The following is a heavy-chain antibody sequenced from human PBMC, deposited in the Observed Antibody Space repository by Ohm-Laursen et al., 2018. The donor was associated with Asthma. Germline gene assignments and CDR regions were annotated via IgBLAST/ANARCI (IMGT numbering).Heavy chain of an antibody. J-gene: IGHJ5*02. D-gene: IGHD6-19*01. CDR1: GFTFSSYG. Sequence: SLRLSCAAFGFTFSSYGMHWVRQAPGKGLEWVAVISYDGSNKYYADSVKGRFTISRDNSKNTLYLQMNSLRAEDTAVYYCARDLAVAAYNWFDPWGQGTLVTVSS. V-gene: IGHV3-30*03. CDR2: ISYDGSNK. CDR3: ARDLAVAAYNWFDP.